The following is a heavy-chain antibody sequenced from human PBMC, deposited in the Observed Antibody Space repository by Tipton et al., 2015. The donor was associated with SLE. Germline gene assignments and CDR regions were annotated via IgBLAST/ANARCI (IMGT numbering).Heavy chain of an antibody. CDR1: GGSISSYF. J-gene: IGHJ3*02. Sequence: TLSLTCTVSGGSISSYFWSWIRQPPGKGLEWIGYIYYRGSTSYNPSLKSRVTISLDTSKNQFALRLSSVTAADTGVYYCARSLDTFDIWGQGTLVIVSS. CDR2: IYYRGST. V-gene: IGHV4-59*07. CDR3: ARSLDTFDI.